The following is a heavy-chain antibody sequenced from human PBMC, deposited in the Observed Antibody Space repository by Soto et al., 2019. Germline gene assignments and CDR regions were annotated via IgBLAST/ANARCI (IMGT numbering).Heavy chain of an antibody. D-gene: IGHD2-15*01. V-gene: IGHV4-4*02. CDR2: IYHSGST. Sequence: PSETLSLTCAVSGGSISSSNGWSWVRQPPGKGLEWIGEIYHSGSTNYNPSLKSRVTISVDKSKNQFSLKLSSVTAADTAVYYCASRDGSGGSCYPPHPNYFDYWGQGTLVTVSS. CDR3: ASRDGSGGSCYPPHPNYFDY. CDR1: GGSISSSNG. J-gene: IGHJ4*02.